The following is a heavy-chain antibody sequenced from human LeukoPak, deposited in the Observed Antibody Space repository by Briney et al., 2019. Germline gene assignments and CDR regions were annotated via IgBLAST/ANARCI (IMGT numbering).Heavy chain of an antibody. Sequence: SVKVSCKASGGTFSSYAISWVRQAPGQGLEWMGGIIPIFGTASYAQKFQGRVTITTDESTSTAYMELSSLRSEDTAVYYCARDFNCGGDCYYFDYWGQGTLVTVSS. D-gene: IGHD2-21*02. CDR1: GGTFSSYA. CDR3: ARDFNCGGDCYYFDY. V-gene: IGHV1-69*05. J-gene: IGHJ4*02. CDR2: IIPIFGTA.